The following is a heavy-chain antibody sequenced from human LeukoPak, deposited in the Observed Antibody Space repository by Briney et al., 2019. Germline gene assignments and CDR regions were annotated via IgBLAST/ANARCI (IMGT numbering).Heavy chain of an antibody. D-gene: IGHD1-26*01. Sequence: GGSLRLSCTASGLTFGDYAMSWFRQAPGKGLEWVGFIRSKAYGGTTEYAASVKGRFTISRDDSKSIAYLQMNSLKTEDTAVYYCTRDGDVGATYYWGQGTLVTVSS. J-gene: IGHJ4*02. CDR3: TRDGDVGATYY. V-gene: IGHV3-49*03. CDR1: GLTFGDYA. CDR2: IRSKAYGGTT.